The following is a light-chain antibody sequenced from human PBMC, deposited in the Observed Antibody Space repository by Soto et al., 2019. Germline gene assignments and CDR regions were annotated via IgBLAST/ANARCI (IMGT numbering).Light chain of an antibody. J-gene: IGKJ2*01. CDR1: QSVSTN. CDR2: GAS. Sequence: EIVMTQSPATLSVSPGERATLSCRASQSVSTNLAWYQHRPGQAPRLLIYGASTRATAIPARFSGSGSGTEFTLTISSLQSEDFAVYYCQQYNNWPYTFGQGTKVEIK. CDR3: QQYNNWPYT. V-gene: IGKV3-15*01.